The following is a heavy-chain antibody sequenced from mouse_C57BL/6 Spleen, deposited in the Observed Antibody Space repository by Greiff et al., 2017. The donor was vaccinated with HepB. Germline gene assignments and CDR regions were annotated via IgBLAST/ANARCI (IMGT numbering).Heavy chain of an antibody. V-gene: IGHV1-85*01. CDR3: AREDYSLGYYYAMDY. Sequence: QVQLKQSGPELVKPGASVKLSCKASGYTFTSYDINWVKQRPGQGLEWIGWIYPGDGSTKYNEKFKGKATLTVDTSSSTAYMELHSLTSEDSAVYFCAREDYSLGYYYAMDYWGQGTSVTVSS. D-gene: IGHD2-12*01. CDR1: GYTFTSYD. CDR2: IYPGDGST. J-gene: IGHJ4*01.